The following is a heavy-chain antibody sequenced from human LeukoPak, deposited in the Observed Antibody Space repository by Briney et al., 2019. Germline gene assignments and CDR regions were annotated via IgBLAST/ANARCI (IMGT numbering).Heavy chain of an antibody. D-gene: IGHD6-19*01. CDR1: GFTFSDYY. V-gene: IGHV3-11*04. CDR2: IRSSGTTI. Sequence: GGSLRLSCVASGFTFSDYYMSWIRQAPGKGLEWVSYIRSSGTTIHYADSVKGRFTISRDNAKNSLYLQMNSLRAEDTAVYYCARDRGAVTDVFDYWGQGALVTVSS. J-gene: IGHJ4*02. CDR3: ARDRGAVTDVFDY.